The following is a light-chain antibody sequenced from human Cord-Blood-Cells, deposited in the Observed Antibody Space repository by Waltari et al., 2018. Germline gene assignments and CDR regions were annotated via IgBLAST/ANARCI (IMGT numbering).Light chain of an antibody. CDR2: ESS. V-gene: IGKV3-11*01. J-gene: IGKJ4*01. Sequence: EIVLTQSPATLSLSPGERATLSCMASQSVSSYLAWYQQKPGQAPRLLIYESSNRATDIPARFSGSGSVTDFTLTISSLDPEDFAVYYCQQRSNWPTFGGGTKVEIK. CDR1: QSVSSY. CDR3: QQRSNWPT.